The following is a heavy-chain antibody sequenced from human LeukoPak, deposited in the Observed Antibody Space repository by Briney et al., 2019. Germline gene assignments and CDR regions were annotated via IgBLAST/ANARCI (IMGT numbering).Heavy chain of an antibody. CDR2: INACNGNT. V-gene: IGHV1-3*03. CDR1: GYTFTSYA. Sequence: GASVKVSCKASGYTFTSYAMHWVRQAPGQRLEWMGWINACNGNTKYSQEFQGRVTITRDTSASTAYMELSSLRSEDMAVYYCARGGYYGSGSYYDYWGQGTLVTVSS. J-gene: IGHJ4*02. D-gene: IGHD3-10*01. CDR3: ARGGYYGSGSYYDY.